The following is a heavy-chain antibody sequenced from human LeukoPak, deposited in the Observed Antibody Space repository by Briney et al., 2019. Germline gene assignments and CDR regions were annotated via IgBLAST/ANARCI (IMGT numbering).Heavy chain of an antibody. CDR1: GFTFSSYA. Sequence: GGSLRLSCAASGFTFSSYAMHWVRQAPGKGLEWVSVIYSGGSTYYADSVKGRFAISRDNSKNTLYLQMNSLRAEDAAVYYCAREDGYNAHDYWGQGTLVTVSS. V-gene: IGHV3-53*01. D-gene: IGHD5-24*01. CDR2: IYSGGST. CDR3: AREDGYNAHDY. J-gene: IGHJ4*02.